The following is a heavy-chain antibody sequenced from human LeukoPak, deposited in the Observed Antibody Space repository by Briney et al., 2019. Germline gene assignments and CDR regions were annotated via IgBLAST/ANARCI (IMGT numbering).Heavy chain of an antibody. CDR1: GYSFTSYW. J-gene: IGHJ5*02. Sequence: GESLEISCKGSGYSFTSYWIGWVRQMPGKGLEWMGIIYPGDSNTRYSPSFQGQVTISADKSISTAYLQWSSLKASDTAMYYCARRGYCSSTSCYNWFDPWGQGTLVTVSS. CDR3: ARRGYCSSTSCYNWFDP. V-gene: IGHV5-51*01. CDR2: IYPGDSNT. D-gene: IGHD2-2*01.